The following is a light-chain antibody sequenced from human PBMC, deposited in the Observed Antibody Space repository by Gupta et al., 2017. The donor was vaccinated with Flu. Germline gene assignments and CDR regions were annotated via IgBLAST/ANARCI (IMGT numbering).Light chain of an antibody. CDR3: AAWDDSMKGRV. Sequence: QSVLTQSPSASGSPGQRVTISCSGSYSNIGSNTVYWYQHLSGTAPKVLIYRKDQRPSGGPDRFSGSKSGTSASLDIRGLQSEDEADDYCAAWDDSMKGRVFGGGTKVTVL. CDR1: YSNIGSNT. CDR2: RKD. V-gene: IGLV1-44*01. J-gene: IGLJ3*02.